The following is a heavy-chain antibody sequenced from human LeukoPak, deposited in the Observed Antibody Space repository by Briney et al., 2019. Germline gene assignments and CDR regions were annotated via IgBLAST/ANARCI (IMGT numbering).Heavy chain of an antibody. CDR3: ARDGHSSSLSGWFDP. J-gene: IGHJ5*02. CDR2: ISAYNGNT. Sequence: ASVKISCKASGYTFTSYGISWVRQAPGQGLEWMGWISAYNGNTNYAQKLQGRVTMTTDTSTSTAYMELRSLRSDDTAVYYCARDGHSSSLSGWFDPWGQGTLVTVSS. CDR1: GYTFTSYG. V-gene: IGHV1-18*01. D-gene: IGHD6-6*01.